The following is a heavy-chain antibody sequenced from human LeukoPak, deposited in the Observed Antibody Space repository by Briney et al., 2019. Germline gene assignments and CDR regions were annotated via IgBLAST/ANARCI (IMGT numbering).Heavy chain of an antibody. Sequence: PSETLSLTCAVYGGSFSGYYWSWIRQPPGKGLEWIGEINHSGSTNCNPSLKSRVTISVDTSKNQFSLKLTSVTAADTAVYYCVYGDYGVWFDPWGQGTLVTVSS. J-gene: IGHJ5*02. CDR2: INHSGST. CDR1: GGSFSGYY. D-gene: IGHD4-17*01. V-gene: IGHV4-34*01. CDR3: VYGDYGVWFDP.